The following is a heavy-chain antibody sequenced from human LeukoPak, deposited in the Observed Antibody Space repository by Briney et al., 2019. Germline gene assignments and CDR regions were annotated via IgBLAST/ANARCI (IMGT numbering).Heavy chain of an antibody. CDR2: IYYSGST. Sequence: SETLSLTCTVSGGSISSYYWSWIRQPPGKGLEWIGYIYYSGSTNYNPSLKSRVTISVDTSKSEFSLKLRSVTAADTAVYYCAREGVDTAMGSFGYWGQGTLVTVSS. J-gene: IGHJ4*02. CDR3: AREGVDTAMGSFGY. V-gene: IGHV4-59*01. CDR1: GGSISSYY. D-gene: IGHD5-18*01.